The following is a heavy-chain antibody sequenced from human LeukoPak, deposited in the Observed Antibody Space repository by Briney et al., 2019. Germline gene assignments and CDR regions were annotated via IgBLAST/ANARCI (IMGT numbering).Heavy chain of an antibody. J-gene: IGHJ4*02. CDR1: GCTFTSYD. Sequence: ASVKVSCKASGCTFTSYDINWVRQATGQGLEWMGWMNPNSGNTGYAQKFQGRVTMTRNTSISTAYMELSSLRSEDTAVYYCARSFGYDSSGYYYEFDYWGQGTLVTVSS. V-gene: IGHV1-8*01. CDR3: ARSFGYDSSGYYYEFDY. CDR2: MNPNSGNT. D-gene: IGHD3-22*01.